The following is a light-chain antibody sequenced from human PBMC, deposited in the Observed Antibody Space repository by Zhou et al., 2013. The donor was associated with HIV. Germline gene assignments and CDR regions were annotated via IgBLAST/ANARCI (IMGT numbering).Light chain of an antibody. Sequence: EVVLTQSPDTLSVSPGERATLSCRASQYLGRNALAWYQQKPGQAPRVLIYQASSRATGIPERFSGSGSGTYFTLTITTLEPEDSAVYYCQQYASLPRTFGQGTKGGDQT. CDR1: QYLGRNA. CDR3: QQYASLPRT. J-gene: IGKJ1*01. V-gene: IGKV3-20*01. CDR2: QAS.